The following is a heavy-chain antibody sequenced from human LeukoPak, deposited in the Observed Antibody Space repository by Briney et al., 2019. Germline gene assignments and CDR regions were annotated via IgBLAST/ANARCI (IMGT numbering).Heavy chain of an antibody. CDR3: ARRNTAMGSFDY. V-gene: IGHV4-39*01. CDR2: VYYTGST. Sequence: SETLSLTCTVSGGSISSTSYYWGWIRQPPGKGLEWIGSVYYTGSTYYNVSLKSRVTISVNTSKNQFSLKLSSVTAADTAVYCCARRNTAMGSFDYWGQGTLVTVSS. J-gene: IGHJ4*02. CDR1: GGSISSTSYY. D-gene: IGHD5-18*01.